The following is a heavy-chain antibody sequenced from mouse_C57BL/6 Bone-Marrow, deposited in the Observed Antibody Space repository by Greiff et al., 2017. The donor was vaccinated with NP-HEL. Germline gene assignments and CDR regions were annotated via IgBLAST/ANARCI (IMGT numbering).Heavy chain of an antibody. D-gene: IGHD3-1*01. J-gene: IGHJ2*01. CDR3: ARDSSGYFDY. CDR2: IRNKANGYTT. Sequence: EVHLVESGGGLVQPGGSLRLSCATSGFTFTDYYMSWVRQPPGKALEWLGFIRNKANGYTTEYSASVKGRFTISRDNSQSILYLQMNTLRAEDSSTYYCARDSSGYFDYWGQGTTLTVSS. V-gene: IGHV7-3*02. CDR1: GFTFTDYY.